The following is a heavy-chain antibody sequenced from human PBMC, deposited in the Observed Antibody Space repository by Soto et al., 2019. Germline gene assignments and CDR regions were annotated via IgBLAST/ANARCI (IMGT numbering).Heavy chain of an antibody. Sequence: PGGSLRLSCAASGFTFSYYAMSWVRQAPGKGLEWVSTISNSGGTTYFADSVKGRFTISRDNSKNTLYLQMNSLRAEDTAVYYCAKALGRDFSDFDSWGQGTQVTVSS. CDR2: ISNSGGTT. CDR1: GFTFSYYA. CDR3: AKALGRDFSDFDS. D-gene: IGHD3-10*01. V-gene: IGHV3-23*01. J-gene: IGHJ4*02.